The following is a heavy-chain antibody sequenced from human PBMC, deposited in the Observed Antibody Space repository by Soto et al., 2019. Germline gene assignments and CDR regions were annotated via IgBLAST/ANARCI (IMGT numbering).Heavy chain of an antibody. CDR2: ISWNSGSI. CDR1: GFTFDDYA. V-gene: IGHV3-9*01. D-gene: IGHD3-9*01. Sequence: EVQLVESGGGLVQPGRSLRLSCAASGFTFDDYAMHWVRQAPGKGLEWVAGISWNSGSIGYADSVKGRFTISRDNAKKALYMQMNSLRAEDTAWYYCAKDRGDYDILTGSFDYWGQGTLVTVSS. CDR3: AKDRGDYDILTGSFDY. J-gene: IGHJ4*02.